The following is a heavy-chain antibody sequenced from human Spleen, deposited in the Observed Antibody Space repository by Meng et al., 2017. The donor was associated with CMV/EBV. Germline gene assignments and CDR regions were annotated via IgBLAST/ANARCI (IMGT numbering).Heavy chain of an antibody. Sequence: ASVKVSCKGSGYILHWVRRAPGQGLEWMGSIDSNSGVTKYAQKFLGRVTMTRDTTISTVYMEMRSLRSDDTALYYCARRGGGGSSGVFDIWGQGTMVTVSS. D-gene: IGHD3-16*01. CDR2: IDSNSGVT. V-gene: IGHV1-2*02. J-gene: IGHJ3*02. CDR3: ARRGGGGSSGVFDI. CDR1: GYIL.